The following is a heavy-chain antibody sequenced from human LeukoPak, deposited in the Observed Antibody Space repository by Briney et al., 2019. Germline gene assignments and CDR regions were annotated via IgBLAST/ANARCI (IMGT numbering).Heavy chain of an antibody. J-gene: IGHJ4*02. CDR1: GFTFSSYS. Sequence: PGGSLRLSCAASGFTFSSYSMNWVRQAPGKGLEWVSSISSSSSYIYYADSVKGRFTISRDNSKNTLYLQMNSLRAEDTAVYYCAKEDGIAAEYYFDYWGQGTLVTVSS. CDR3: AKEDGIAAEYYFDY. V-gene: IGHV3-21*04. CDR2: ISSSSSYI. D-gene: IGHD6-25*01.